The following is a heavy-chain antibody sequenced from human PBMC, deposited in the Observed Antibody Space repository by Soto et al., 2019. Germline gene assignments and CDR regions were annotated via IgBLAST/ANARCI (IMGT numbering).Heavy chain of an antibody. D-gene: IGHD2-15*01. V-gene: IGHV3-30-3*01. CDR2: ISYDGSNK. J-gene: IGHJ6*02. Sequence: QVQLAESGGGVVQPGRSLRLSCAASGFTFRNYAMHWVRQAPGKGLECVAVISYDGSNKFYRDYVKGRFTISRDNSKNTLYLQINSLRYEDTAVYYCARGDREDIAVVVGVRPGEYGVDVWGQGTTVTVSS. CDR1: GFTFRNYA. CDR3: ARGDREDIAVVVGVRPGEYGVDV.